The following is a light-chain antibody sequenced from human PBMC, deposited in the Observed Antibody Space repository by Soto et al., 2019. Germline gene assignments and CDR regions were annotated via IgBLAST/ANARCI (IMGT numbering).Light chain of an antibody. V-gene: IGKV1-5*01. CDR3: QQYNSYPYT. Sequence: DIQMTQSPSTLSASVGDRVTITCRASQTSTSWLAWYQQKPGKAPKFLIYDASTLETGVPSRFSGSGSGTEFTLTISSLQPDDFATYYCQQYNSYPYTFGQGTKLEIK. J-gene: IGKJ2*01. CDR2: DAS. CDR1: QTSTSW.